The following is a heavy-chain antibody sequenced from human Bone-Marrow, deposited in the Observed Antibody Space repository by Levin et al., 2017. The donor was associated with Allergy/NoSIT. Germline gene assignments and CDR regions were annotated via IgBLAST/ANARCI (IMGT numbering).Heavy chain of an antibody. CDR3: TNEADFVWGNHTPDH. V-gene: IGHV3-23*01. CDR1: GFTFSNYA. CDR2: LSGSGDTT. D-gene: IGHD3-16*01. Sequence: GGSLRLSCAASGFTFSNYAMSWVRQPQGKGLEWVAALSGSGDTTYYADSMKGRFIISRDNSDNTLYLQIRSLRAEDTAVYFCTNEADFVWGNHTPDHWGQGTLFTVSS. J-gene: IGHJ4*02.